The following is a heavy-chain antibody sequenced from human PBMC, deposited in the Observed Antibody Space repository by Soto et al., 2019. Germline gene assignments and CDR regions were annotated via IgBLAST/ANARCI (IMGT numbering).Heavy chain of an antibody. J-gene: IGHJ4*02. V-gene: IGHV1-18*01. D-gene: IGHD3-16*01. Sequence: QVQMMQSGGEVKKPGASVKVSCKASGYTFTTYGISWVRQAPGQGLEWLGWISAYYGSTSYAQKVQGRVTMTRDTSTSTAYMELRSLRSDDTAVYYCVRDCEEMSTIMLAYWGQGTLVTVSS. CDR1: GYTFTTYG. CDR3: VRDCEEMSTIMLAY. CDR2: ISAYYGST.